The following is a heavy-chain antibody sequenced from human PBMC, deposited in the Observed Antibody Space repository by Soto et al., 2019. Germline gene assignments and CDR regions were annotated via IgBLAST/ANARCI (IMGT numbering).Heavy chain of an antibody. V-gene: IGHV3-9*01. J-gene: IGHJ3*01. CDR1: GFTFDDYA. D-gene: IGHD3-3*01. CDR3: VKDRRFLEAWGAFDV. Sequence: EMQLVESGGGLVQPGRSLRLSCAASGFTFDDYAMHWVRQVPGKGLEWVSGISWNSEVKLYADTTKGRFAISRDNAKNSLYLQIDGLGVEDTAFYYSVKDRRFLEAWGAFDVWGQGTLVTVSS. CDR2: ISWNSEVK.